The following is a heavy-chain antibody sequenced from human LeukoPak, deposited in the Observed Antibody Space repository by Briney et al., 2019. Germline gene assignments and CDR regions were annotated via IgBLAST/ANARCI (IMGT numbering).Heavy chain of an antibody. D-gene: IGHD2-2*01. CDR3: ARDVVVVPAGRRYFDL. V-gene: IGHV4-59*01. J-gene: IGHJ2*01. CDR2: IYYTGST. Sequence: PSETLSLTCTVSGASIRSSYWSWIRQPPGKGLEWSGCIYYTGSTNYNPSLKSRVTTSLDTSKNQFSLKLTSVTAADTAMYFCARDVVVVPAGRRYFDLWGRGTLVTVSS. CDR1: GASIRSSY.